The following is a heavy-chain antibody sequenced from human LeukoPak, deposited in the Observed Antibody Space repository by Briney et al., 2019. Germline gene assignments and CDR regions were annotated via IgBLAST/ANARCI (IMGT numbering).Heavy chain of an antibody. CDR2: INPNSGGT. CDR1: GYTFTGYY. V-gene: IGHV1-2*02. J-gene: IGHJ4*02. CDR3: ARDPAYYYDSSGYMVY. Sequence: ASVKVSYEASGYTFTGYYMHWVRQAPGQGLEWMGWINPNSGGTNYAQKFQGRVTMTRDTSISTAYMELSRLRSDDTAVYYCARDPAYYYDSSGYMVYWGQGTLVTVSS. D-gene: IGHD3-22*01.